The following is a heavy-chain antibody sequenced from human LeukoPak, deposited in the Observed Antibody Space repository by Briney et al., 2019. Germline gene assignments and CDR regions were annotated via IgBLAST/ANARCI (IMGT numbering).Heavy chain of an antibody. CDR2: INDRGDST. CDR1: GFTFSSYD. J-gene: IGHJ4*02. Sequence: PGGSLRLSCVASGFTFSSYDMSWVRQAPGKGLEWVSGINDRGDSTYYAGSVRGRFTISRDKSKNTLYLQMNSLRAEDTAVYYCAKVPDSSSWYGLDYWGQGTLVTVSS. V-gene: IGHV3-23*01. D-gene: IGHD6-13*01. CDR3: AKVPDSSSWYGLDY.